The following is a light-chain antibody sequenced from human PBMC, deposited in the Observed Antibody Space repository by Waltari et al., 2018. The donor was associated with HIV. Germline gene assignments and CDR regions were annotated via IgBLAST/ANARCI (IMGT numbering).Light chain of an antibody. J-gene: IGLJ2*01. Sequence: QSALTQPASVSGSPGQSITISCTGTSSDVGGYNLVSWYQQYPGKAPNLMIYEVSKRPSGVSNRFSGSKSGNTASLTISGLQAEDEADYYCCAYAGSTTYVIFGGGTKLTVL. CDR1: SSDVGGYNL. V-gene: IGLV2-23*02. CDR3: CAYAGSTTYVI. CDR2: EVS.